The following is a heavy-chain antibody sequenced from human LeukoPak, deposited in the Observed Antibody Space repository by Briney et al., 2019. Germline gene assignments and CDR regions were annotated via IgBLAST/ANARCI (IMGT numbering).Heavy chain of an antibody. CDR1: GFTFSSYW. CDR2: INSDGSST. J-gene: IGHJ4*02. D-gene: IGHD3-10*01. CDR3: ARDLDGSGSYYNGSPGY. V-gene: IGHV3-74*01. Sequence: PGGSLRLSCAASGFTFSSYWMHWVRQAPGKGLVWVSRINSDGSSTSYADSVKGRFTISRDNAKNTLYLQMNSLRAEDTAVYYCARDLDGSGSYYNGSPGYWGQGTLVTVSS.